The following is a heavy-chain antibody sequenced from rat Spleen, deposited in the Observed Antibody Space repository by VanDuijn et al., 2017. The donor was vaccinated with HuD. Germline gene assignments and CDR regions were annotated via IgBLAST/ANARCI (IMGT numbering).Heavy chain of an antibody. D-gene: IGHD1-11*01. J-gene: IGHJ2*01. V-gene: IGHV5-31*01. CDR1: GFTFNNYW. CDR3: TRGGLSRFDY. CDR2: ISYDGSST. Sequence: EVQLVESGGGLVQPGRSLKLSCLASGFTFNNYWMTWIRQAPGKGLEWVASISYDGSSTYYRDSVMGRFTVSRDNAKSTLYLQMDSLRSEDTATYYCTRGGLSRFDYWGQGVMVTVSS.